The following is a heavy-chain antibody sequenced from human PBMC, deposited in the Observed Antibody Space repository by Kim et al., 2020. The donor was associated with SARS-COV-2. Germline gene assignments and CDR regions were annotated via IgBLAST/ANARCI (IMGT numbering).Heavy chain of an antibody. D-gene: IGHD3-10*02. J-gene: IGHJ4*02. V-gene: IGHV3-74*01. Sequence: PDSLKGRFTISRDTAKNTLYLQMNSVRAEDTGIYYCVKGWLFDFEDWGQGAMVTVSS. CDR3: VKGWLFDFED.